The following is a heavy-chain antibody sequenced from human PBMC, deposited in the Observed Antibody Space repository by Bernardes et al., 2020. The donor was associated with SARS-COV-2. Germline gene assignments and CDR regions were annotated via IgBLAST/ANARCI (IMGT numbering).Heavy chain of an antibody. CDR3: ARDPTGSGSYSFDY. Sequence: GGSLRRSCAASGFTFSSYGMHWVRQAPGKGLEWVAVIWYDGSNKYYADSVKGRFTISRDNSKNTLYLQMNSLRAEDTAVYYCARDPTGSGSYSFDYWGQGTLVTVSS. J-gene: IGHJ4*02. CDR1: GFTFSSYG. D-gene: IGHD3-10*01. CDR2: IWYDGSNK. V-gene: IGHV3-33*01.